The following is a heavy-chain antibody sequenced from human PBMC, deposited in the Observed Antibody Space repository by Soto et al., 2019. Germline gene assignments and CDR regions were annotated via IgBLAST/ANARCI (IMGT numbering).Heavy chain of an antibody. Sequence: VNPTETLTLTCTVSGFSLSNGRMGVSWIRQPPGKALEWLAHIFSNDEKSYSTSLKSRLTISKDTVKSQVVLTMTNMDPVDTATYYCARRILKYYFDFWGQGTLVTVSS. CDR3: ARRILKYYFDF. J-gene: IGHJ4*02. V-gene: IGHV2-26*02. CDR2: IFSNDEK. D-gene: IGHD2-2*01. CDR1: GFSLSNGRMG.